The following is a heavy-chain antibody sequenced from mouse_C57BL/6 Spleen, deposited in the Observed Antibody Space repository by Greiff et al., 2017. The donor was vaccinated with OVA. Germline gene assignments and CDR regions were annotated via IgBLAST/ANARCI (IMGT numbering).Heavy chain of an antibody. Sequence: EVKLVESEGGLVKPGSSMKLSCTASGFTFSDYYMAWVRPVPEKGLEWVANINYDGSSTYYLDSLKSRFIISRDNAKNILYLQMSSLKSEDTATYYCARGSTMVTGFDYWGQGTTLTVSS. CDR3: ARGSTMVTGFDY. J-gene: IGHJ2*01. D-gene: IGHD2-2*01. CDR1: GFTFSDYY. CDR2: INYDGSST. V-gene: IGHV5-16*01.